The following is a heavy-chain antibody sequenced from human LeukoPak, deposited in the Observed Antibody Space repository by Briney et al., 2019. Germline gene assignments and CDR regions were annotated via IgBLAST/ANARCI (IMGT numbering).Heavy chain of an antibody. CDR2: IRYDGSNK. CDR1: GFTFSSYG. CDR3: AKGGWVLRYFDWNPGPSFDY. D-gene: IGHD3-9*01. J-gene: IGHJ4*02. Sequence: PGGSLRLSCAASGFTFSSYGMHWVRQAPGKGLEWVAFIRYDGSNKYYADSVKGRFTISRDNSKNTLYLQMNSLRAEDTAVYYCAKGGWVLRYFDWNPGPSFDYWGQGALVTVSS. V-gene: IGHV3-30*02.